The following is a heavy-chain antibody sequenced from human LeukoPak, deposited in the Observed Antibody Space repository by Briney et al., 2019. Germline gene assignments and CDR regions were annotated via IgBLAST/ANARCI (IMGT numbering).Heavy chain of an antibody. CDR1: GGSISNKY. CDR3: ARESAESTGYYYFDY. Sequence: SETLSLTCTVSGGSISNKYWSWIRQPPGKGLEWIGYIYYSGSTNYNPSFKSRVTISVDTSKNQFSLKLSSVTAADTAVYYCARESAESTGYYYFDYWGQGTLVTVSS. CDR2: IYYSGST. V-gene: IGHV4-59*12. J-gene: IGHJ4*02. D-gene: IGHD3-9*01.